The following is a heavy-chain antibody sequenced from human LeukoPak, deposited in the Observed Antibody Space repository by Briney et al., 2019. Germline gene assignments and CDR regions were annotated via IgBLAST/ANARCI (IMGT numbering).Heavy chain of an antibody. Sequence: SGGSLRLSCAASGFTFSSYSMNWVRQAPGKGLEWVSYISSRSSSIYYADSVKGRFTLSRDNAKNSLYLQMNSLRDEDTAVYYCARGDYGDRDLDYWGQGALVTVPS. D-gene: IGHD4-17*01. V-gene: IGHV3-48*02. CDR3: ARGDYGDRDLDY. CDR1: GFTFSSYS. CDR2: ISSRSSSI. J-gene: IGHJ4*02.